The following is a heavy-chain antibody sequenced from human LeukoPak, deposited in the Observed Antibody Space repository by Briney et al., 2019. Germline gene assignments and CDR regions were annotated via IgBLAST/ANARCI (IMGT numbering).Heavy chain of an antibody. J-gene: IGHJ6*03. CDR1: GYTFTSYD. V-gene: IGHV1-8*03. CDR3: ARARNPDYYYYYMDV. CDR2: MNPNSGNT. Sequence: ASVKVSCKASGYTFTSYDINWVRQATGQGLEWMGWMNPNSGNTGYAQKFQGRVTITRNTSISTAYMELSSLRSEDTAVYYCARARNPDYYYYYMDVWGKGTTVTVSS. D-gene: IGHD2/OR15-2a*01.